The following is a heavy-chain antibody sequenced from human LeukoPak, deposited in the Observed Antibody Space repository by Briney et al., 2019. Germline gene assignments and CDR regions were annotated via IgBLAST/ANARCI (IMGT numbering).Heavy chain of an antibody. J-gene: IGHJ6*02. V-gene: IGHV3-23*01. Sequence: PGGSLRLSCAASGFTFSSYAMSWVRQAPGRGPEWVSGISGSGGLTYYADSVKGRFTISRDNSKNTLYLQMNSLRAEDTAVYYCAKDLLGYSSLRGVNGMDVWGQGTTVTVSS. CDR2: ISGSGGLT. CDR3: AKDLLGYSSLRGVNGMDV. D-gene: IGHD6-19*01. CDR1: GFTFSSYA.